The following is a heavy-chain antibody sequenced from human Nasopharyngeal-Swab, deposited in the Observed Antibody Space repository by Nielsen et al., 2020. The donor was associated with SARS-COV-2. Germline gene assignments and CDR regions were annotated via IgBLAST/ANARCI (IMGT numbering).Heavy chain of an antibody. CDR1: GCSFTSYG. J-gene: IGHJ4*02. Sequence: GEYLKISCKGSGCSFTSYGIGWERQMPGKGLEWMGVIYPGDSDTRYSPSFQVQVTISADKSIITAYLQWSSLKASDTAMYYCSRGNYNPDYWGQGTLVTVSS. CDR3: SRGNYNPDY. V-gene: IGHV5-51*01. D-gene: IGHD1-26*01. CDR2: IYPGDSDT.